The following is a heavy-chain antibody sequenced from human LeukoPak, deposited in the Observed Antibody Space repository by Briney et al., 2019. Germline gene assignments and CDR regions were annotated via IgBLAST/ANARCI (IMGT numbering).Heavy chain of an antibody. Sequence: ASVKVSCKASGYTFTGYYMHWVQQAPGQGLEWMGWINPNSGGTNYAQKFQGRVTMTRDTSISTAYMELSRLRSDDTAVYYCARDRRIQLTGYYYYYGMDVWGQGTTVTVSS. D-gene: IGHD5-18*01. CDR2: INPNSGGT. CDR1: GYTFTGYY. J-gene: IGHJ6*02. CDR3: ARDRRIQLTGYYYYYGMDV. V-gene: IGHV1-2*02.